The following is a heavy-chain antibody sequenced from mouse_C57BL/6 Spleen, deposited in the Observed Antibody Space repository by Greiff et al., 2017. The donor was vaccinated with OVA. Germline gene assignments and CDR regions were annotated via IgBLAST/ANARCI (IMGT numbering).Heavy chain of an antibody. J-gene: IGHJ2*01. CDR3: TRAGDYYGSSFDY. CDR2: IRSGGDHI. Sequence: EVHLVESGEGLVKPGGSLKLSCAASGFTFSSYAMSWVRQTPEKRLEWVAYIRSGGDHIYYAETVKGRFTISRDNARNTLYLQMSSLKSEDTAMYYCTRAGDYYGSSFDYWGQGTTLTVSS. CDR1: GFTFSSYA. D-gene: IGHD1-1*01. V-gene: IGHV5-9-1*02.